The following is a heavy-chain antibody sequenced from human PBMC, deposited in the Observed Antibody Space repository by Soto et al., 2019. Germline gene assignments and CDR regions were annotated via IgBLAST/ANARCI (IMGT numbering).Heavy chain of an antibody. D-gene: IGHD3-10*01. Sequence: QLQLQESGPGLVKPSETLSLTCTVSGGSISSSSYYWGWIRQPPGKGLAWIGSIYYSGSTYYNPSLKSRVTISVDTSKNQFSLKLSSVTAADTAVYYCARSVPVLLGVPHLFDYWGQGTLVTVSS. CDR2: IYYSGST. V-gene: IGHV4-39*01. CDR3: ARSVPVLLGVPHLFDY. J-gene: IGHJ4*02. CDR1: GGSISSSSYY.